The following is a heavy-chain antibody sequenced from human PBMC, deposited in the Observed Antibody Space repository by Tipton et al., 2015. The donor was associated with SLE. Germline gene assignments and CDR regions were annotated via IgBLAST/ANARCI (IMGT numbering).Heavy chain of an antibody. D-gene: IGHD4-17*01. J-gene: IGHJ6*02. V-gene: IGHV3-21*03. CDR2: ISARADYI. Sequence: YRWNWVRQAPGQGLEWVSCISARADYIYYADSVQGRFVIYRDNAKNSLHLQMDSLKVEDTGVYYCARVDYGDYGMDVWGQGTTVIVSS. CDR3: ARVDYGDYGMDV. CDR1: YR.